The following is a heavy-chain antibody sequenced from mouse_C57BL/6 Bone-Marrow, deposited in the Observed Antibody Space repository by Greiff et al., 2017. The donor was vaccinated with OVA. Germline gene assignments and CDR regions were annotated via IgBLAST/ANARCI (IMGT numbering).Heavy chain of an antibody. CDR1: GYTFTSYG. V-gene: IGHV1-81*01. D-gene: IGHD1-1*01. Sequence: VQLVESGAELARPGASVKLSCKASGYTFTSYGISWVKQRTGQGLEWIGEIYPRSGNTYYNEKFKGKATLTADKSSSTAYMELRSLTSEDSAVYFCARDGFWYFDVWGTGTTVTVSS. CDR3: ARDGFWYFDV. J-gene: IGHJ1*03. CDR2: IYPRSGNT.